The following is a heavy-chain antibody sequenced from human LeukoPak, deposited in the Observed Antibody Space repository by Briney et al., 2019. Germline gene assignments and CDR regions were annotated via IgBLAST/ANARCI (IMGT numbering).Heavy chain of an antibody. D-gene: IGHD6-19*01. CDR2: IYYSGST. V-gene: IGHV4-59*01. CDR1: GGSISSYY. J-gene: IGHJ4*02. CDR3: ARVRSSGWIYY. Sequence: PSETLSLTCTVSGGSISSYYWSWIRQPPGKGLEWIGYIYYSGSTNYNPSLKSRVTISVDTSKNQFSLKLSSVTAADTAVYYCARVRSSGWIYYFGQGTLVTVSS.